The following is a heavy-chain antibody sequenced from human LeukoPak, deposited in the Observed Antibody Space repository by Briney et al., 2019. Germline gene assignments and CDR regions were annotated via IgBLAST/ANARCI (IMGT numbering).Heavy chain of an antibody. J-gene: IGHJ3*02. V-gene: IGHV3-23*01. D-gene: IGHD3-22*01. Sequence: TGGSLRLSCAASGFTFSSYAMSWVRQAPGKGLEWVSAISAGGGVTYYADSVEGRFTTSRDNAKNSLYLQMNSLRAEDTAVYYCARKGYYDSGTFDIWGQGTMVTVSS. CDR2: ISAGGGVT. CDR1: GFTFSSYA. CDR3: ARKGYYDSGTFDI.